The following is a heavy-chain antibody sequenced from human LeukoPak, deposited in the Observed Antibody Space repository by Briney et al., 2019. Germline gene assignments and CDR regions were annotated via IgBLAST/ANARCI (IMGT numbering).Heavy chain of an antibody. Sequence: ASVKVSCKASGYTFTGHYLNWLRQAPGQGLEGVGRINPNSGDTKYADKFQGRVIMTRDTSTSTAYLELNGLRSDDTASYYCARDMWELPSDYYYDYWGQGTLVTVSS. D-gene: IGHD1-26*01. CDR3: ARDMWELPSDYYYDY. CDR2: INPNSGDT. CDR1: GYTFTGHY. V-gene: IGHV1-2*06. J-gene: IGHJ4*02.